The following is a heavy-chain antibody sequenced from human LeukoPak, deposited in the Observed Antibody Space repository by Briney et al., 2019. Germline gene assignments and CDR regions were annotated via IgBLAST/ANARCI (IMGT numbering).Heavy chain of an antibody. V-gene: IGHV5-51*01. CDR3: ASSRTHCGGDCYFDY. CDR1: GYSFTSYW. CDR2: IYPGDSDT. J-gene: IGHJ4*02. D-gene: IGHD2-21*02. Sequence: GESLKISCKGSGYSFTSYWIGWVRQMPGKGREWMGIIYPGDSDTRYSPSFQGQVTISADKSISTAYLQWSSLKASDTAMYYCASSRTHCGGDCYFDYWGQGTLVTVSS.